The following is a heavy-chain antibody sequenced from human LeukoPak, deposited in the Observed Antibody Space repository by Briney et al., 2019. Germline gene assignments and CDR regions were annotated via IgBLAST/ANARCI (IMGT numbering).Heavy chain of an antibody. CDR2: ISGSGGTT. CDR3: ARDRCSGGSCYSEDY. D-gene: IGHD2-15*01. J-gene: IGHJ4*02. CDR1: GFTFSSYG. V-gene: IGHV3-23*01. Sequence: GGSLRLSCAASGFTFSSYGMSWDRHAPGEGLEWVSGISGSGGTTYYADSVKGRFTISSDNSKNTLYLQMNSLRAEDAAVYYCARDRCSGGSCYSEDYWGQGTLVTVSS.